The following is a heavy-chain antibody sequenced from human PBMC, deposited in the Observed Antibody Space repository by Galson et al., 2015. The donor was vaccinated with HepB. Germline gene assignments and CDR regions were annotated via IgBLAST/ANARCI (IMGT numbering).Heavy chain of an antibody. CDR1: GYTFTSYA. Sequence: SVKVSCKASGYTFTSYAMYWVRQAPGQRLEWMGWINAGNGNTKYSQKFQGRVTITGDTSASTAYMELSSLRSEDTAVYYCARGGRWGVDAFDIWGQGTMVTVSS. J-gene: IGHJ3*02. D-gene: IGHD3-16*01. CDR2: INAGNGNT. V-gene: IGHV1-3*01. CDR3: ARGGRWGVDAFDI.